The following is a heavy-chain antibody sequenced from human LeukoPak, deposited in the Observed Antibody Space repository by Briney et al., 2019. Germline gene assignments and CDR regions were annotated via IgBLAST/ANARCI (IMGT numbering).Heavy chain of an antibody. CDR2: IGAGGAAT. CDR3: GRPTKFWLIQGDGVDV. J-gene: IGHJ6*02. CDR1: GFTFTTYA. D-gene: IGHD6-19*01. V-gene: IGHV3-23*01. Sequence: PGASLRLSCAPSGFTFTTYAMTWVRQAPGKGLGWVSSIGAGGAATFYSDSVKGRFTTSRDNSMNTLYLQMSSLRADDTAVYYCGRPTKFWLIQGDGVDVWGQGTTVTVSS.